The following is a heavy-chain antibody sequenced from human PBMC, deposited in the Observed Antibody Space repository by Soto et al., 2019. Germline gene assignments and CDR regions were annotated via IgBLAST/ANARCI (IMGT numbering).Heavy chain of an antibody. Sequence: SSETLSLTCTVSGGSISSGGYYWSWIRQHPGKGLEWIGYIYYSGSTYYNPSLKSRVTISVDTSKNQFSLKLSSVTAADTAVYYCARGIKGITMVRGVNYFDYWGKGTLVTVSS. V-gene: IGHV4-31*03. CDR1: GGSISSGGYY. J-gene: IGHJ4*02. CDR3: ARGIKGITMVRGVNYFDY. D-gene: IGHD3-10*01. CDR2: IYYSGST.